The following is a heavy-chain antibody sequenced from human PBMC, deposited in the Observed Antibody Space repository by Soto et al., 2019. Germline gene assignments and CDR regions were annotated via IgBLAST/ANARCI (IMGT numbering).Heavy chain of an antibody. Sequence: GGSLRLSCAASGFPFSSYAMSWVRQSPGKGLEWVSAISVSGGSTYYADSVKGRFTISRDNSKNTLYLQMNSLRAEDTAVYYCAKVRDYVWGSYRPHNWSDPSGQGTLVTVSS. CDR1: GFPFSSYA. V-gene: IGHV3-23*01. CDR3: AKVRDYVWGSYRPHNWSDP. CDR2: ISVSGGST. D-gene: IGHD3-16*02. J-gene: IGHJ5*02.